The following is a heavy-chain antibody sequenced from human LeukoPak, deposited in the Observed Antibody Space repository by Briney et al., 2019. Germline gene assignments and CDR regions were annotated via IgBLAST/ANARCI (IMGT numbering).Heavy chain of an antibody. Sequence: SVNVSCKASGGTFSSYAISWVRQAPGQGLEWMGGIIPIFGTANYAQKFQGRVTITTDESTSTAYMELSSLRSEDTAVYYCASYNSYGLNYYYYYYMDVWGKGTTVTVSS. CDR3: ASYNSYGLNYYYYYYMDV. CDR1: GGTFSSYA. V-gene: IGHV1-69*05. D-gene: IGHD5-18*01. J-gene: IGHJ6*03. CDR2: IIPIFGTA.